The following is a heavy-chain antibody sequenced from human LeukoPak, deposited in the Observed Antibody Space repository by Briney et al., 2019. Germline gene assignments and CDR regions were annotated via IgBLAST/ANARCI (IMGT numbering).Heavy chain of an antibody. Sequence: PGGSLRLSCAASGFTFSSYSMNWVRQAPGKGLEWVSYISSSSSTIYCADSVKGRFTISRDNAKNSLYLQMNSLRDEDTAVYYCARDSIDMGGYYYYGMDVWGQGTTVTVSS. V-gene: IGHV3-48*02. J-gene: IGHJ6*02. D-gene: IGHD2/OR15-2a*01. CDR2: ISSSSSTI. CDR3: ARDSIDMGGYYYYGMDV. CDR1: GFTFSSYS.